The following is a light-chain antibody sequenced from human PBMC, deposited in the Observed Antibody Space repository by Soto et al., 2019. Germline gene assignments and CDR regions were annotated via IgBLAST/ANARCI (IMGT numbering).Light chain of an antibody. CDR3: QQYSSYSIP. CDR1: QSISYW. Sequence: DIQMTQSPSTLSASVGDRVTITCRASQSISYWLAWYQQKPGKAPTVLIYQASILESGVPSRFSGSGSGTEFSLTISSLQPDDFATYYCQQYSSYSIPFGGGTKVEVK. V-gene: IGKV1-5*03. CDR2: QAS. J-gene: IGKJ4*01.